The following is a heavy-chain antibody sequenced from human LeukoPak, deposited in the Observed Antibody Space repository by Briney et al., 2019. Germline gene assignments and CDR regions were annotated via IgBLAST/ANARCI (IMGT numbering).Heavy chain of an antibody. D-gene: IGHD5-18*01. CDR1: GFTFTDYW. J-gene: IGHJ4*02. CDR3: ARAGYTYTTLYY. V-gene: IGHV3-7*01. Sequence: PGGSLRLSCEASGFTFTDYWMSWVRQAPGKGLEWVANINQDGSEKNYVDSVKGRFTISRDNVKNSLYLQMNFLRGEDTAVYYCARAGYTYTTLYYWGPETLVTVSS. CDR2: INQDGSEK.